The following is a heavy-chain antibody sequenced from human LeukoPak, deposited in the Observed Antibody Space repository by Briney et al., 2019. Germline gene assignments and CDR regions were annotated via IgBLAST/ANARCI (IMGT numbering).Heavy chain of an antibody. CDR1: GFTFSSYA. Sequence: GGSLRLSCAASGFTFSSYAMHWVRQAPGKGLEWVAVISYDGSNKHYADSVKGRFTISRDNSKNTLYLQMNSLRAEDTAVYYCARGYSSSWYYFDYWGQGTLVTVSS. J-gene: IGHJ4*02. D-gene: IGHD6-13*01. CDR2: ISYDGSNK. V-gene: IGHV3-30*04. CDR3: ARGYSSSWYYFDY.